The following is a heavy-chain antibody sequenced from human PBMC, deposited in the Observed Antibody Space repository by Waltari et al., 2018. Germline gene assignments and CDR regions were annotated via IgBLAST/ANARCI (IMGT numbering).Heavy chain of an antibody. D-gene: IGHD2-2*01. Sequence: QGQLVESGGGVVQPGRSLRLSCEVSGFSFRTYPMHWGRQAPGKGREWVEVVSFDKTISYYADSVKGRFTISRDNSESTLYLQMNSLRAEDTAVYFCARDPRGDASFYYHMDVWGRGTTVTVSS. J-gene: IGHJ6*03. CDR2: VSFDKTIS. V-gene: IGHV3-30-3*01. CDR3: ARDPRGDASFYYHMDV. CDR1: GFSFRTYP.